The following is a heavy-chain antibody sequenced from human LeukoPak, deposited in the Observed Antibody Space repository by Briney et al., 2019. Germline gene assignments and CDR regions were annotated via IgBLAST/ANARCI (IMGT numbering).Heavy chain of an antibody. CDR3: AAGQLLWNYIDY. CDR1: GFTVSSKY. J-gene: IGHJ4*02. D-gene: IGHD2-2*01. V-gene: IGHV3-66*02. Sequence: PGGSLRLSCAASGFTVSSKYMIWVRRAPGKGLEWVSVLYSGGSTYYADSVKGRFTISRDNSKNTLYLQMNSLRPEDTAVYYCAAGQLLWNYIDYWGQGTLVTVSS. CDR2: LYSGGST.